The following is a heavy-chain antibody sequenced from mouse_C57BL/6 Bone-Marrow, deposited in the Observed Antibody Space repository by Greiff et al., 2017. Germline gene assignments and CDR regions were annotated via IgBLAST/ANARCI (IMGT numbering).Heavy chain of an antibody. J-gene: IGHJ3*01. D-gene: IGHD2-5*01. Sequence: QVPLQQSGPELVKPGASVKISCKASGYTFTDSYLNWVKQRPGQGLEWIGWIFPGSGSPYYNEKFKGKATLTVDKSSSTAYMLLISLSSEDSAVYFCARDGYSNYFAWFAYWGQGTLVTVSA. CDR1: GYTFTDSY. V-gene: IGHV1-75*01. CDR2: IFPGSGSP. CDR3: ARDGYSNYFAWFAY.